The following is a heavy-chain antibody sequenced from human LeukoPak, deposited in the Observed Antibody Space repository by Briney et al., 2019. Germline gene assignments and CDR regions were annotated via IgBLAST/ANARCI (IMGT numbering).Heavy chain of an antibody. CDR3: ARGIWNSSGWGYFDY. CDR2: IYYSGST. CDR1: GGSISSYY. Sequence: ASETLSLTCTVSGGSISSYYWSWIRQPPGKGLEWIGYIYYSGSTNYNPSLKSRVTMSIDTSKNQFSLKLTSVTAADTAVYYCARGIWNSSGWGYFDYWGQGTLVSVSS. D-gene: IGHD6-19*01. V-gene: IGHV4-59*01. J-gene: IGHJ4*02.